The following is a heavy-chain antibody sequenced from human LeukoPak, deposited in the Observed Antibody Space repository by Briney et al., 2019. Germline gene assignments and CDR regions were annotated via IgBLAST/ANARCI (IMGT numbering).Heavy chain of an antibody. CDR1: GGPISRSY. CDR2: IFNSGST. D-gene: IGHD3-22*01. CDR3: ARDNRDYYDSSGTNWFDP. Sequence: NSSETLPLTCTISGGPISRSYWTWIRQVPGKGLEWIGCIFNSGSTLYNPSLKSRVTISVDTSKNQFSLKLSSVTAADTAVYYCARDNRDYYDSSGTNWFDPWGQGTLVTVSS. J-gene: IGHJ5*02. V-gene: IGHV4-59*12.